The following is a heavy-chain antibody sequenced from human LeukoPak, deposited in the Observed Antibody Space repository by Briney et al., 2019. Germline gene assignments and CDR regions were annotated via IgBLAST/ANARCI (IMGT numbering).Heavy chain of an antibody. D-gene: IGHD6-13*01. CDR1: GFTSSSYS. CDR2: ISSSSSYI. Sequence: GGSLRLSCAASGFTSSSYSMNWVRQAPGKALEWVSSISSSSSYIYYADSVKGRFTISRDNAKNSLYLQMNSLRAEDTAVYYCASHRWDAFDIWGQGTMVTVSS. CDR3: ASHRWDAFDI. V-gene: IGHV3-21*01. J-gene: IGHJ3*02.